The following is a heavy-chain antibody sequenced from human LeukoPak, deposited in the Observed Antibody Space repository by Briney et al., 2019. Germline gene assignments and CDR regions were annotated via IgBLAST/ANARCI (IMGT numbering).Heavy chain of an antibody. Sequence: GGSLRLSCAASGFTFRNYVIHWVRQAPGKGLEWVSAISGSGGSTYYADSVKGRFTISRDNSKNTLYLQMNSLRAEDTAVYYCAKYPHGGSAMVTNWGQGTLVTVSS. D-gene: IGHD5-18*01. CDR2: ISGSGGST. J-gene: IGHJ4*02. CDR1: GFTFRNYV. CDR3: AKYPHGGSAMVTN. V-gene: IGHV3-23*01.